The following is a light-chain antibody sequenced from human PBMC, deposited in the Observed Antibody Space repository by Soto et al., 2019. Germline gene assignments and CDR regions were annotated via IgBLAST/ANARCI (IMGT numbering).Light chain of an antibody. Sequence: EIVMTQSPATLSVSPGERATLSCRASQRVSSNLAWYQQKPGQAPRLLIYGASTRAPGMPARFSGSGSGTEFTLTISSLQSEDFAVYYCQQYNNWPPMYTFGQGTKLEIK. CDR2: GAS. CDR3: QQYNNWPPMYT. CDR1: QRVSSN. V-gene: IGKV3-15*01. J-gene: IGKJ2*01.